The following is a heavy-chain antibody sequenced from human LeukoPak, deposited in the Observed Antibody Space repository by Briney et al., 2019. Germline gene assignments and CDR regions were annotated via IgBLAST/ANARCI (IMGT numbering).Heavy chain of an antibody. D-gene: IGHD3-22*01. CDR3: ARRDYYDSSGYYDAFDI. J-gene: IGHJ3*02. CDR1: GGSISSYY. Sequence: SETLSLTCTVSGGSISSYYWSWIRQPPGKGLEWIGYIYYSGSTNYNPSLKSRVTISVDTSKNQFSLKLSSVTAADTAVYYCARRDYYDSSGYYDAFDIWGQGTMVTVSS. CDR2: IYYSGST. V-gene: IGHV4-59*01.